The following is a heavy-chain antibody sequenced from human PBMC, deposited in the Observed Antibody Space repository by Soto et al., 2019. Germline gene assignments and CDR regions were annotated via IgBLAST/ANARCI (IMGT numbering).Heavy chain of an antibody. CDR2: NSGSGSDT. CDR3: VRFRGSTSVTTGDP. V-gene: IGHV3-23*01. D-gene: IGHD4-17*01. CDR1: GFTFGDYA. Sequence: VQVLESGGGLAQPGGSLRLSCGASGFTFGDYAMSWVRQAPGKGLEWVSTNSGSGSDTHYAESVKGRFTISRDNSKNTVFLQMNILKDDDTAVYYCVRFRGSTSVTTGDPWVQGTLVVVSS. J-gene: IGHJ5*02.